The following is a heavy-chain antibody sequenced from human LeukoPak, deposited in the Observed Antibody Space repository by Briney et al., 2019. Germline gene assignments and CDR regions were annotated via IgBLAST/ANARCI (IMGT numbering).Heavy chain of an antibody. CDR3: ARGDKEEGPWIQLWPFDY. V-gene: IGHV4-34*01. J-gene: IGHJ4*02. CDR2: INHSGST. CDR1: GGSFSGYY. D-gene: IGHD5-18*01. Sequence: PSETLSLTCAVYGGSFSGYYRSWIRQPPGKGLEWIGEINHSGSTNYNPSLKSRVTISVDTSKNQFSLKLSSVTAADTAVYYCARGDKEEGPWIQLWPFDYWGQGTLVTVSS.